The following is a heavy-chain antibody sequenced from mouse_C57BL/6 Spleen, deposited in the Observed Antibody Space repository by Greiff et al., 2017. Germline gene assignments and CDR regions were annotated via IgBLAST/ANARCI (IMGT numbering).Heavy chain of an antibody. V-gene: IGHV1-50*01. Sequence: VQLQQSGAELVKPGASVKLSCKASGYTFTSYWMQWVKQRPGQGLEWIGEIDPSDSYTNYNQKFKGKATLTVDTSSSTAYMQLSSLTSEDSAVFYCARREYGSRPAWFAYRRQATLVTISA. CDR2: IDPSDSYT. D-gene: IGHD1-1*01. J-gene: IGHJ3*01. CDR1: GYTFTSYW. CDR3: ARREYGSRPAWFAY.